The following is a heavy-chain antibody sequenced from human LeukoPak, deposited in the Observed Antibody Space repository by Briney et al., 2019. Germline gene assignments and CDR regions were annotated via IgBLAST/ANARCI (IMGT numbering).Heavy chain of an antibody. CDR3: ARDNGVGIVVVVAAPGGDDAFDI. D-gene: IGHD2-15*01. Sequence: GASVKVSCKASGGTFSSYAISWVRQAPGQGLEWMGWISAYNGNTNYAQKLQGRVTMTTDTSTSTAYMELRSLRSDDTAVYYCARDNGVGIVVVVAAPGGDDAFDIWGQGTMVTVSS. CDR1: GGTFSSYA. J-gene: IGHJ3*02. CDR2: ISAYNGNT. V-gene: IGHV1-18*01.